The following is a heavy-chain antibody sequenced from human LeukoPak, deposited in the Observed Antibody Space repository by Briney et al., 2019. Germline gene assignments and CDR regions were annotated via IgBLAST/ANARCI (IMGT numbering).Heavy chain of an antibody. J-gene: IGHJ4*02. CDR1: GGSISNGDHY. D-gene: IGHD2-15*01. V-gene: IGHV4-31*03. CDR2: IYYSGST. CDR3: ARGVVVVVAATFDY. Sequence: PSETQPLTCTVSGGSISNGDHYWSWIRQHPGKGLEWIGYIYYSGSTYYNPSLKSRVTISVDTSKNQFSLKLSSVTAADTAVYYCARGVVVVVAATFDYWGQGTLVTVSS.